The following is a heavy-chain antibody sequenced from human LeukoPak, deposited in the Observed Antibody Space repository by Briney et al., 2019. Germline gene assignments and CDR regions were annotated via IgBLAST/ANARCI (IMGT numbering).Heavy chain of an antibody. V-gene: IGHV3-7*01. D-gene: IGHD5-18*01. CDR2: IKQDGSEK. J-gene: IGHJ4*02. Sequence: PGGSLRLSCAASGFTISPYWMSWVRQAPGKGLEWVANIKQDGSEKYYVDSVKGRFAISRDNAKNSVYLQMNGLRAEDTAVYYCARENTAVLGGDCWGQGTLVTVSS. CDR1: GFTISPYW. CDR3: ARENTAVLGGDC.